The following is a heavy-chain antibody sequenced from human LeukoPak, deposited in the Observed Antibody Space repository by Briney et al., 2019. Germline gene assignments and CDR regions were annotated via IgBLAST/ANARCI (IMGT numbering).Heavy chain of an antibody. CDR3: ARRVSYGDYGFWFDP. J-gene: IGHJ5*02. CDR1: GGSISSYY. CDR2: IYYSGST. V-gene: IGHV4-59*08. D-gene: IGHD4-17*01. Sequence: SSETLSLTCTVSGGSISSYYWSWIRQPPGKGLVWIGYIYYSGSTNYNPSLKSRVTISVDTSKNQFSLKLSSVTAADTAVYYCARRVSYGDYGFWFDPWGQGTLVTVSS.